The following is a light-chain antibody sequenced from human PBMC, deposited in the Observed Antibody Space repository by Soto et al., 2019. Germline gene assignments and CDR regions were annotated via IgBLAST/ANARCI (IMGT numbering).Light chain of an antibody. CDR3: QQRSNWPWT. V-gene: IGKV3-11*01. CDR1: QSVSSAN. Sequence: EIVLTQSPGTLSLSPGERATLSCRASQSVSSANFAWYQQKPGQAPRLLIYDASNRATGIPARFSGSGSGTDFTLTISSLEPEDFAVYCCQQRSNWPWTFGQGTKVDIK. CDR2: DAS. J-gene: IGKJ1*01.